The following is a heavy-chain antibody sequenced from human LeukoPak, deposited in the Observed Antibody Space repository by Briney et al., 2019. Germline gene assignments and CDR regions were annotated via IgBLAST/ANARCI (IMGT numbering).Heavy chain of an antibody. V-gene: IGHV5-51*01. CDR3: AVSTRIGGTMAYDY. D-gene: IGHD1-7*01. CDR2: ISPGDSDT. CDR1: GNKFAPYW. J-gene: IGHJ4*02. Sequence: PGESLKISCQDSGNKFAPYWINWVRQVPGKGLEWMGIISPGDSDTRYSPSFQGQVTISAHRSINTAYLQWSSLKASDTAMYYCAVSTRIGGTMAYDYWGQGSLVSVSS.